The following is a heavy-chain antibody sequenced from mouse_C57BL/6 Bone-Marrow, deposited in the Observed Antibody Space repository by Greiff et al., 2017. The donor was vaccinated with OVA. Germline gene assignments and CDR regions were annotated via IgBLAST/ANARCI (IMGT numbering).Heavy chain of an antibody. CDR2: IYPSDSET. Sequence: QVQLQQPGAELVRPGSSVKLSCKASGYTFTSYWMAWVKQRPGQGLEWIGNIYPSDSETHYNQKFKDKATLTVDKSSSTAYMQLSSLTSEDSAVYYCARGYDYDWFAYWGQGTLVTVSA. CDR1: GYTFTSYW. D-gene: IGHD2-4*01. CDR3: ARGYDYDWFAY. J-gene: IGHJ3*01. V-gene: IGHV1-61*01.